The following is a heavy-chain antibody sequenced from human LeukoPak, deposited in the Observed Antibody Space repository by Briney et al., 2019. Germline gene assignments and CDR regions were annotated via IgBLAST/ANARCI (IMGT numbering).Heavy chain of an antibody. CDR1: GGSASSGSYY. CDR3: ARDSPYYYDSSTDAFDI. CDR2: IYYSGST. Sequence: SETLSLTCTVSGGSASSGSYYWSWIRQPPGKGLEWIGYIYYSGSTNYNPSLKSRVTISVDTSKNQFSLKLSSVTAADTAVYYCARDSPYYYDSSTDAFDIWGQGTKVTVSS. D-gene: IGHD3-22*01. V-gene: IGHV4-61*01. J-gene: IGHJ3*02.